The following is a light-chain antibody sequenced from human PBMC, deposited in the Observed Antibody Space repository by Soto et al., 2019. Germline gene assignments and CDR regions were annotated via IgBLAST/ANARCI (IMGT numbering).Light chain of an antibody. CDR3: QTWGNGFQL. Sequence: QSVLTQSPSASASLGASVKLTCTLSSGHSSYAIAWHQKQPGKGPRYLMDLNKDGSHTKGDGIPDRFSGSSSGADRYLIISSLQSEDEADYYCQTWGNGFQLFGGGTKLTVL. CDR1: SGHSSYA. CDR2: LNKDGSH. J-gene: IGLJ3*02. V-gene: IGLV4-69*01.